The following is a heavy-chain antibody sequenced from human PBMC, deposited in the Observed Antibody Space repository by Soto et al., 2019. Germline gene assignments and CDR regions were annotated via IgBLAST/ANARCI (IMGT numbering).Heavy chain of an antibody. CDR1: GYSFADHW. V-gene: IGHV5-51*01. J-gene: IGHJ5*01. Sequence: ETLNVSSKASGYSFADHWIGCVLQMPGKGLEWMGMIYPGDSDTRYSPYFQGQVLISADKSIATAYLQLGSLKASDTAMYYCARHGSQQLVNWLDSWGQGTLVTVSS. D-gene: IGHD6-6*01. CDR2: IYPGDSDT. CDR3: ARHGSQQLVNWLDS.